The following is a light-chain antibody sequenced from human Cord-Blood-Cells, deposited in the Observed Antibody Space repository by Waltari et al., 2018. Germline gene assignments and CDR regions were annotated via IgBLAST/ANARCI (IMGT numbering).Light chain of an antibody. CDR3: MQALQTPPT. J-gene: IGKJ2*01. CDR1: QSLLHSNGYNY. Sequence: DIVMTQSPLSLPVTPGEPDSIPCRSSQSLLHSNGYNYLDWYLQKPGQSPQLLIYLGSNRASGVPDRFSGSGSGTDFTLKISRVEAEDVGVYYCMQALQTPPTFGQGTKLEIK. V-gene: IGKV2-28*01. CDR2: LGS.